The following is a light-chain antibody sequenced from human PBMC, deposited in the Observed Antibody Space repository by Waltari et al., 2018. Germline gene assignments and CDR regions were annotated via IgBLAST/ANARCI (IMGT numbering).Light chain of an antibody. V-gene: IGKV3-11*01. CDR1: QSVGDF. Sequence: EIVLTQSPATLSLSPGEGATLPCKPSQSVGDFLAWYQQRPGQAPRLLIYDASLRAAGIPARFSGSGSGTDFTLTISSLESEDSAVYFCQQRNSWPLTFGPGTTV. CDR2: DAS. J-gene: IGKJ3*01. CDR3: QQRNSWPLT.